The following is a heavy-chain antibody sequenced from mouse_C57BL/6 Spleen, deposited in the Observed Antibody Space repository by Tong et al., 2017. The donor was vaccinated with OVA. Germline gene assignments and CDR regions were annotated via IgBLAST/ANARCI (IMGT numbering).Heavy chain of an antibody. V-gene: IGHV5-4*01. CDR3: ARDVGPLAMDY. J-gene: IGHJ4*01. CDR2: ISDGGSYT. Sequence: EVQLQESGGGLVKPGGSLKLSCAASGFTFSSYAMSWVRQTPEKRLEWVATISDGGSYTYYPDNVKGRFTISRDNAKNNLYLQMSHLKSEDTAMYYCARDVGPLAMDYWGQGTSVTVSS. CDR1: GFTFSSYA.